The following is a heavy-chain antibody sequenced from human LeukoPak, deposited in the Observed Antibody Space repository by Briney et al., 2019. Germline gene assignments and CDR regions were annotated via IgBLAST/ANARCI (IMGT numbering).Heavy chain of an antibody. J-gene: IGHJ6*02. CDR1: GFTFTSSA. CDR3: AADLGYCSGGSCYKYYYYGMDV. D-gene: IGHD2-15*01. CDR2: IVVGSGNT. Sequence: SVKVSCKASGFTFTSSAMQWVRQARGQRLEWIGWIVVGSGNTNYAQKFQERVTITRDMSTSTAYMELSSLRSEDTAVYYCAADLGYCSGGSCYKYYYYGMDVWGQGTTVTVSS. V-gene: IGHV1-58*02.